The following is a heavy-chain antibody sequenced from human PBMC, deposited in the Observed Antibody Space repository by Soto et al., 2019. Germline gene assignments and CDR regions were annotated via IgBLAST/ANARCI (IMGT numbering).Heavy chain of an antibody. Sequence: QVQLVESGGGVVQPGRSLRLSCAAPGFTFSSYAMHWVRQAPGKGLEWVAVISYDGSNKYYADSVKGRFTISRDNSKNTLYLQMNSLRAEDTAVYYCARDGAPAYFDYWGQGTLVTVSS. J-gene: IGHJ4*02. D-gene: IGHD3-16*01. CDR1: GFTFSSYA. CDR3: ARDGAPAYFDY. V-gene: IGHV3-30-3*01. CDR2: ISYDGSNK.